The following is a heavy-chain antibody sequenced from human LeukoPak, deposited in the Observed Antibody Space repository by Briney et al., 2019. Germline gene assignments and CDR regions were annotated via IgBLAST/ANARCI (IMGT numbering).Heavy chain of an antibody. CDR2: ISAYNGDT. Sequence: ASVKVSCKASGYTFTSYGISWVRQAPGQGFEWMGWISAYNGDTNYAQKLQGRVAMTTDTSTSTAYMELRSLRSDDTAVYYCARDSYDSSGYYYWNPYYYYYMDVWGKGTTVTVSS. V-gene: IGHV1-18*01. D-gene: IGHD3-22*01. CDR3: ARDSYDSSGYYYWNPYYYYYMDV. CDR1: GYTFTSYG. J-gene: IGHJ6*03.